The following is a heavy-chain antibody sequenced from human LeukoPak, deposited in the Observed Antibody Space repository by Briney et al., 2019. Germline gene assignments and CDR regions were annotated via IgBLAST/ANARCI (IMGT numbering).Heavy chain of an antibody. CDR3: ARDNSSTYSYGLGY. CDR2: ISSSGGTI. J-gene: IGHJ4*02. D-gene: IGHD5-18*01. Sequence: GGSLRLSCAASGFTFSDYYMSWIRQAPGKGLEWVSYISSSGGTIKYADSVKGRFTISRDNAKNALYLQMNSLRAEDTAVYYCARDNSSTYSYGLGYWGQGTLVTVSS. V-gene: IGHV3-11*01. CDR1: GFTFSDYY.